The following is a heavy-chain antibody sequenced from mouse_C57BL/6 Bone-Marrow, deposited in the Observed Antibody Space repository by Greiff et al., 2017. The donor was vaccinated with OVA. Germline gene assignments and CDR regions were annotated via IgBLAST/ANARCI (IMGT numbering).Heavy chain of an antibody. Sequence: EVKLMESGGDLVKPGGSLKLSCAASGFTFSSYGMSWVRQTPDKRLEWVATISSGGRYTYYPDSVKGRFTISRDNAKNTLYLQMSSLKSEDTAMYYGARQDYGYEMDYWGQGTSVTVSS. CDR3: ARQDYGYEMDY. D-gene: IGHD2-2*01. CDR1: GFTFSSYG. V-gene: IGHV5-6*01. J-gene: IGHJ4*01. CDR2: ISSGGRYT.